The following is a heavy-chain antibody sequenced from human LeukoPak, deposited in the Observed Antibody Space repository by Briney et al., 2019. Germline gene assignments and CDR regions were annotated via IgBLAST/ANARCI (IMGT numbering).Heavy chain of an antibody. D-gene: IGHD2-2*02. CDR2: IIPIFGTA. J-gene: IGHJ4*02. Sequence: SVKASCKASGGTFSSYAISWVRQAPGQGLEWMGGIIPIFGTANYAQKFQGRVTITADESTSTAYMELSSLRSEDTAVYYCARDTGGHCSSTSCYTPYFDYWGQGTLVTVSS. CDR3: ARDTGGHCSSTSCYTPYFDY. CDR1: GGTFSSYA. V-gene: IGHV1-69*01.